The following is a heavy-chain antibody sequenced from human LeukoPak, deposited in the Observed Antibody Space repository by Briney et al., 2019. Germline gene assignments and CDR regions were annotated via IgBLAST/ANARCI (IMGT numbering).Heavy chain of an antibody. CDR2: INPNSGGT. D-gene: IGHD3-16*01. V-gene: IGHV1-2*02. J-gene: IGHJ4*02. CDR3: ARDPGGGFDY. CDR1: GYTFTDYY. Sequence: ASVKVSCKASGYTFTDYYMHWVRQAPGQGLEWMGWINPNSGGTNYAQKFQGRVTMTRDTSINTAYMELSRLRSDDTAVYYCARDPGGGFDYWGQGTLVTVSS.